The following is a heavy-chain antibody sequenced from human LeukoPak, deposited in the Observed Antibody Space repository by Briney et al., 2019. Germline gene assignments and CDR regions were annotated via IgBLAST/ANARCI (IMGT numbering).Heavy chain of an antibody. V-gene: IGHV3-53*01. J-gene: IGHJ4*02. CDR2: IYSGGST. D-gene: IGHD4-17*01. Sequence: GGSLSLSCAASGFPVSSNYMSWVRQAPGKGLGGVSVIYSGGSTYYADSVKGRFTISRDNSKNTLYLQMNNLRAEDTAVYYCARGGYGDYAFDYWGQGTLVTVSS. CDR3: ARGGYGDYAFDY. CDR1: GFPVSSNY.